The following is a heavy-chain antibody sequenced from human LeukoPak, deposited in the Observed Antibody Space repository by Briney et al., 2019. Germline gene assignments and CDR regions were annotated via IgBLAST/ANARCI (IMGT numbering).Heavy chain of an antibody. CDR2: INTNTGNP. Sequence: APVKVSCKASGYTFTSYAMNWVRQAPGQGLEWMGWINTNTGNPTYAQGFTGRFVSSLDTSVSTAYLQISSLKAEDTAVYYCARLGASSSVAYYYGMDVWGQGTTVTVSS. J-gene: IGHJ6*02. V-gene: IGHV7-4-1*02. CDR1: GYTFTSYA. CDR3: ARLGASSSVAYYYGMDV. D-gene: IGHD6-6*01.